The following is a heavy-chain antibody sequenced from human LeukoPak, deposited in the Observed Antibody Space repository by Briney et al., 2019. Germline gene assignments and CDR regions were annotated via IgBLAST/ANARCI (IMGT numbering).Heavy chain of an antibody. V-gene: IGHV4-34*01. J-gene: IGHJ4*02. Sequence: SETLSLTCAVYGGSFSGYYWSWVRQPPGKGLEWIGEIYHSGSTNYNPSLKSRVTISVDKSKNQFSLKLSSVTAADTAVYYCASRSGWPNYFDYWGQGTLVTVSS. CDR1: GGSFSGYY. CDR2: IYHSGST. CDR3: ASRSGWPNYFDY. D-gene: IGHD6-19*01.